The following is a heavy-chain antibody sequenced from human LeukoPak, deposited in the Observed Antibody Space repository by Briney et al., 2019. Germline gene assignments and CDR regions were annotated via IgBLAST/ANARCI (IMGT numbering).Heavy chain of an antibody. J-gene: IGHJ5*02. CDR2: INQDGSEK. V-gene: IGHV3-7*01. D-gene: IGHD2-2*01. CDR3: ARERGQSIVVVLAARNYNWFDP. CDR1: EFTFSNYW. Sequence: GGSLRLSCAASEFTFSNYWMSWVGQAPGKGLEWVANINQDGSEKYYVDSVKGRFTISRDNAKNSLYLQMNSLRAEVTAGYSCARERGQSIVVVLAARNYNWFDPWGQGTLVTVSS.